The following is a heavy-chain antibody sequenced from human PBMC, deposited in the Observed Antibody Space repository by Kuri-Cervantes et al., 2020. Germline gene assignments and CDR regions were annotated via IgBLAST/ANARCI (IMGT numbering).Heavy chain of an antibody. CDR3: ARDWCMEV. CDR1: TLTFKTDA. Sequence: GGSLRLSCVVSTLTFKTDAMHWVRQAPGKVLEWVAYISHDSSIKEYSRSVKGRFTISRDNAKKSLYLQRNSLRAEDTALYSCARDWCMEVWGKGTTVTVSS. V-gene: IGHV3-30*03. CDR2: ISHDSSIK. D-gene: IGHD2-15*01. J-gene: IGHJ6*03.